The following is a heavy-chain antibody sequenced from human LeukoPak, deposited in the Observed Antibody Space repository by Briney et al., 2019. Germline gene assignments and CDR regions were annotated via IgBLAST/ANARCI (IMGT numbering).Heavy chain of an antibody. Sequence: GGSLRLSCAASGFILSDYNMNWVRQAPGKGLEWVSFIAISGTYITYADSMKGRFPISRDNAKNSLYLQMNSLRAEDTAVYYCARDLSATARAYDYWGQGTLVTVSS. D-gene: IGHD1-26*01. CDR1: GFILSDYN. CDR3: ARDLSATARAYDY. V-gene: IGHV3-21*01. CDR2: IAISGTYI. J-gene: IGHJ4*02.